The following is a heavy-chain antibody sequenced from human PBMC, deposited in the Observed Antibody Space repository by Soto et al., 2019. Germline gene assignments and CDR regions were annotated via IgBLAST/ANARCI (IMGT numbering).Heavy chain of an antibody. J-gene: IGHJ5*02. CDR2: IYHSGST. CDR3: ARVFDLRGWFDP. Sequence: PSETLSLTCAVSGGSISSGGYSWSWIRQPPGKGLEWIGYIYHSGSTYYNPSLKSRVTISVDRSKNQFSLKLSSVTAAVTAVYYCARVFDLRGWFDPWGQGTLVTVSS. D-gene: IGHD3-9*01. CDR1: GGSISSGGYS. V-gene: IGHV4-30-2*01.